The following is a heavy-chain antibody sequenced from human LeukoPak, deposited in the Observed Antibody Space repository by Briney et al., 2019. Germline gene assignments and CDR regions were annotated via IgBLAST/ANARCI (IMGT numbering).Heavy chain of an antibody. CDR3: ARDRDRSGWYASDY. CDR2: IYYSGST. D-gene: IGHD6-19*01. Sequence: PSETLSLTCTVSGGSISSYYWSWIRQPPGKGLEWIGYIYYSGSTNYNPSLKSRVTISVDTSKNQFSLKLSSVTAADTAVYYCARDRDRSGWYASDYWGQGTLVTVSS. V-gene: IGHV4-59*01. J-gene: IGHJ4*02. CDR1: GGSISSYY.